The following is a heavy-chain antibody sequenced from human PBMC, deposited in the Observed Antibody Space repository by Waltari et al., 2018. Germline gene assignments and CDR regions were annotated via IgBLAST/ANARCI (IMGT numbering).Heavy chain of an antibody. CDR3: AKSPKVATIFDY. Sequence: EVQLLESGGGLAQPGGYLRLSCAASGCTFSNCTMSWVRQGQGEGVGRVSGITGSGDATYYAESVKGRFTISRDNSKNTLYLQMNNLRAEDTAVYYCAKSPKVATIFDYWGQGTLVTVS. J-gene: IGHJ4*02. CDR1: GCTFSNCT. V-gene: IGHV3-23*01. D-gene: IGHD5-12*01. CDR2: ITGSGDAT.